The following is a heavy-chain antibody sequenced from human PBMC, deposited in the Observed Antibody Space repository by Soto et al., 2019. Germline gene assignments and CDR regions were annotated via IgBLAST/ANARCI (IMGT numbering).Heavy chain of an antibody. V-gene: IGHV3-30-3*01. CDR2: ISYDGSNK. Sequence: GGCPRLSCAACGFTFSSYAMHWVRQAPGKGLEWVAVISYDGSNKYYADSVKGRFTISRDNSKNTLYLQMNSLRAEDTAVYYCARDFARYLPALYYFGYWGQGTLVTVSS. CDR1: GFTFSSYA. J-gene: IGHJ4*02. D-gene: IGHD2-2*02. CDR3: ARDFARYLPALYYFGY.